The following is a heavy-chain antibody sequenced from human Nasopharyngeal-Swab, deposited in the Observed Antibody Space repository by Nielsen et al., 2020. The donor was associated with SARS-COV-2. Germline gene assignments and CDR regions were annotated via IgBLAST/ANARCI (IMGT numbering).Heavy chain of an antibody. D-gene: IGHD4-17*01. V-gene: IGHV3-23*01. J-gene: IGHJ4*02. Sequence: IRQPPGKGLEWGSAISGSGGSTYYSDSVKGRFTITRDNSKNTLYRQMNSLRAEDTAVYYCAKGIRYGDYVFDYWGQGTLVTVSS. CDR3: AKGIRYGDYVFDY. CDR2: ISGSGGST.